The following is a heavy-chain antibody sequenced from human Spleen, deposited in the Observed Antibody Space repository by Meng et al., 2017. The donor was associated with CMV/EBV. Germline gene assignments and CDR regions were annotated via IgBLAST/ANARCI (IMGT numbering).Heavy chain of an antibody. D-gene: IGHD3-22*01. CDR2: IYYSGST. CDR3: ARGHYDSSGYYPYYYYYYGMDV. V-gene: IGHV4-59*01. Sequence: GSLRLSCAVYGGSFSGYSWSWIRQPPGKGLEWIGYIYYSGSTNYNPSLKSRVTISVDTSKNQFSLKLSSVTAADTAVYYCARGHYDSSGYYPYYYYYYGMDVWGQGTTVTVSS. CDR1: GGSFSGYS. J-gene: IGHJ6*02.